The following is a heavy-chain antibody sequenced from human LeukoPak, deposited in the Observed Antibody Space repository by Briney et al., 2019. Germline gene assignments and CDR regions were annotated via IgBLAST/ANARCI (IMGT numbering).Heavy chain of an antibody. Sequence: ASVKVSCKASGYTFTGYYMHWVRQAPGQGLEWMGWINPNSGGTNYAQKFQGRVTMTRDTSISTAYMELSRLRSDDTAVYYCAIEPGIAVAGHLSAFDIWGQGTMVTVSS. V-gene: IGHV1-2*02. J-gene: IGHJ3*02. CDR2: INPNSGGT. CDR3: AIEPGIAVAGHLSAFDI. D-gene: IGHD6-19*01. CDR1: GYTFTGYY.